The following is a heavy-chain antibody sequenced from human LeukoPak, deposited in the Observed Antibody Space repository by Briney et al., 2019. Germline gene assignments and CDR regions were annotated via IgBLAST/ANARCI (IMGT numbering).Heavy chain of an antibody. V-gene: IGHV4-39*01. J-gene: IGHJ4*02. CDR3: ASKNYYDSSGYYYGTYFDY. CDR2: IYYSGST. CDR1: GGSISSSSYY. D-gene: IGHD3-22*01. Sequence: SETLSLTCTVSGGSISSSSYYWGWIRQPPGKGLEWIGSIYYSGSTYYNPSLKSRVTISVDTSKNQFSLKLSSVTAADTAEYYCASKNYYDSSGYYYGTYFDYWGQGTLVTVSS.